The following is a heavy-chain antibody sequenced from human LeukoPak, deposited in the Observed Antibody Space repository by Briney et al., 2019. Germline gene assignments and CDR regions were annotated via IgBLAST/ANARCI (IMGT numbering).Heavy chain of an antibody. CDR1: GYTFTSHG. D-gene: IGHD1-26*01. J-gene: IGHJ4*02. Sequence: ASVKVSCKASGYTFTSHGISWVRQAPGQGLEWMGWISAYNGNTKYAQKLQDRVTMTTDTSTTTAYMEVRSLTSDDTAVYYCARDWRGSYFPDFWGQGTLVTVSS. CDR3: ARDWRGSYFPDF. CDR2: ISAYNGNT. V-gene: IGHV1-18*01.